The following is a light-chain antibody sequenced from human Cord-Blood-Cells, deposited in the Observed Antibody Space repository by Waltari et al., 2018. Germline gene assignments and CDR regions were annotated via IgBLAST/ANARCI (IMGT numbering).Light chain of an antibody. CDR1: SGINVGTYR. CDR2: YKSDSDK. Sequence: QAVLTQPASLSASPGASASLTCTLRSGINVGTYRIYWYQQKPGSPPQYLLRYKSDSDKQQGSGVPSRFSGSKDASANAGIVLISGLQSEEEADYYCMIWHSSAWVFGGGTKLTVL. J-gene: IGLJ3*02. V-gene: IGLV5-45*01. CDR3: MIWHSSAWV.